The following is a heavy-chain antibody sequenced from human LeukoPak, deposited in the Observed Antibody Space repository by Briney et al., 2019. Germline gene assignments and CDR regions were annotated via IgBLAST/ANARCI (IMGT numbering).Heavy chain of an antibody. Sequence: GGSLRLSCATSGFNFDRYTIHWVRQAPGKGLEWVSLAGWAGGTTFYSDSVRGRFTISRDSGRKSVYLQMNSPTTDDTAFYFCAKELDTMFFDYWGQGALVTVSS. CDR2: AGWAGGTT. D-gene: IGHD3-10*02. J-gene: IGHJ4*02. V-gene: IGHV3-43*01. CDR1: GFNFDRYT. CDR3: AKELDTMFFDY.